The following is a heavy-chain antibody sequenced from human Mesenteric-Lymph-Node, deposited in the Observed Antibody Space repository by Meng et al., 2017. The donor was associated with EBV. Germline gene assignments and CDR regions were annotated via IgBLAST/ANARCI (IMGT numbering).Heavy chain of an antibody. Sequence: QVQWVQSGAEVKKPGASVKVSCKVSGHTLIELSMHWVRQAPGKGLEWMGGFDPEDDEMVFAQEFQGRVTMTEDTSTNTAYMELSRLSSEDTAVYYCATFRGAVSANGWFDPWGQGTLVTVSS. CDR2: FDPEDDEM. J-gene: IGHJ5*02. CDR3: ATFRGAVSANGWFDP. D-gene: IGHD6-19*01. V-gene: IGHV1-24*01. CDR1: GHTLIELS.